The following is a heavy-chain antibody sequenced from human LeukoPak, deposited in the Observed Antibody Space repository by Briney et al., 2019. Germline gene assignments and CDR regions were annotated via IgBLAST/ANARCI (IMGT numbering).Heavy chain of an antibody. CDR3: ARGYYYDTSGYGSIFDY. CDR2: ISRSGNTI. CDR1: GFTFSNYW. V-gene: IGHV3-11*01. J-gene: IGHJ4*02. Sequence: PGGSLRLSCVASGFTFSNYWMTWIRQAPGKGLEWVSYISRSGNTIYYADSLKGRFTISRDNAKTSLYLQMNSLRAEDTAVYYCARGYYYDTSGYGSIFDYWGQGTLVTVSS. D-gene: IGHD3-22*01.